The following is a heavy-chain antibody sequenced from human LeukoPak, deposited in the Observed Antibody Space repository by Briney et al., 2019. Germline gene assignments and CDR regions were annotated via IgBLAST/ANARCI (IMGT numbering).Heavy chain of an antibody. J-gene: IGHJ4*02. CDR3: ATGGPDIVVVPAAIRGDY. CDR2: ISGSGGST. V-gene: IGHV3-23*01. Sequence: GGSLRLSCAASGFTFSSYAMSWVRQAPGKGLEWVSAISGSGGSTYYADSVKGRLTISRDNSKNPLYLQMNSLRAEDTAVYYCATGGPDIVVVPAAIRGDYWGQGTLGTVSS. CDR1: GFTFSSYA. D-gene: IGHD2-2*01.